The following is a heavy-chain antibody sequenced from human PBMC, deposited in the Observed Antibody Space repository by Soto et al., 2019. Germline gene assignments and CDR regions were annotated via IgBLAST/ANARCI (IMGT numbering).Heavy chain of an antibody. J-gene: IGHJ4*02. CDR2: ISNDGFKT. V-gene: IGHV3-30-3*01. D-gene: IGHD3-22*01. Sequence: QVQLVESGGGVVQPGRSLGLSCAASGFTFSRYSMYWVRQAPGEGLEWVSVISNDGFKTYYADSVKGRFTVSRDNSKNMLYLQMNSLRPEDTGVYYCVRTTYFSDSSGYTRCFDFWGQGTLVTVSS. CDR3: VRTTYFSDSSGYTRCFDF. CDR1: GFTFSRYS.